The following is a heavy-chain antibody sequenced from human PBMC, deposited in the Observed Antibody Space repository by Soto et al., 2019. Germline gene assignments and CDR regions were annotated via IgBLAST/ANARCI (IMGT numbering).Heavy chain of an antibody. CDR3: AIVNYDSSGYLLPYYYYGMDV. CDR2: INPSGGST. CDR1: GYTFTSYY. V-gene: IGHV1-46*01. J-gene: IGHJ6*02. Sequence: ASVKVSCKASGYTFTSYYMHWVRQAPGQGLEWMGIINPSGGSTSYAQKFQGRVTMTRDTSTSTVYMELSSLRSEDTAVYYCAIVNYDSSGYLLPYYYYGMDVWGQGTTVTVSS. D-gene: IGHD3-22*01.